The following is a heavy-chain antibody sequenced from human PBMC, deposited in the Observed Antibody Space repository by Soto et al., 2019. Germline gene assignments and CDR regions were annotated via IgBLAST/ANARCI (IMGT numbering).Heavy chain of an antibody. Sequence: PGGSLRLSCAASGFTFSHAWMSWVRQAPGKGLEWVGRIKSKADGETKDYGAPVRGRFTISRDDAKDTLYLQMNSLRIEDTAVDYCCVVKRLDQYSTSGYWFDPWGPGTLVTVSS. V-gene: IGHV3-15*01. J-gene: IGHJ5*02. CDR2: IKSKADGETK. D-gene: IGHD2-15*01. CDR1: GFTFSHAW. CDR3: CVVKRLDQYSTSGYWFDP.